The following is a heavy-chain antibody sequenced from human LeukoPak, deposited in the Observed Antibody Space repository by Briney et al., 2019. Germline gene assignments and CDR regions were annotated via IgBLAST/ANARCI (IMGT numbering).Heavy chain of an antibody. D-gene: IGHD3-16*01. CDR3: ARDRGGPGMITFDY. J-gene: IGHJ4*02. CDR2: ISGNGIST. CDR1: GFTFNDYA. Sequence: GGSLRLSCAASGFTFNDYAMTWVRQAPGKGLEFVSVISGNGISTDYTTYVKGRFRISRDNSKNTVFLQMDRLTTEDLGVYYCARDRGGPGMITFDYWGQGTLVTVSS. V-gene: IGHV3-64*01.